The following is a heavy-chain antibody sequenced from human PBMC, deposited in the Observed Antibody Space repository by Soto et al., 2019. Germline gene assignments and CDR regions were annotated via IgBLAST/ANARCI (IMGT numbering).Heavy chain of an antibody. V-gene: IGHV1-18*01. CDR2: ISPCNGNT. CDR1: GYRFNSYG. Sequence: GASVKVSCKAPGYRFNSYGISWVRQAPGQGLEWMGWISPCNGNTNSAQKLQDRVTISVDKSKNQFSLKLSSVTAADTAVYYCASQPVFGVVIITRDAFDIWGQGTMVTVSS. D-gene: IGHD3-3*01. J-gene: IGHJ3*02. CDR3: ASQPVFGVVIITRDAFDI.